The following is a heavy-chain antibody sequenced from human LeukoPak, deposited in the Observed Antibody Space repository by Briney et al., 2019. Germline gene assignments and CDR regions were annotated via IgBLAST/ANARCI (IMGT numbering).Heavy chain of an antibody. CDR3: ARHSSGYNGTDY. D-gene: IGHD3-22*01. J-gene: IGHJ4*02. CDR1: GGSISSGDYY. CDR2: IYYSGST. V-gene: IGHV4-30-4*08. Sequence: SETLSLTCTVSGGSISSGDYYWSWIRQPPGKGLEWIGYIYYSGSTYYNPSLKSRVTISVDTSKNQFSLKLSSVTAADTAVYYCARHSSGYNGTDYWGQGTLVTLSS.